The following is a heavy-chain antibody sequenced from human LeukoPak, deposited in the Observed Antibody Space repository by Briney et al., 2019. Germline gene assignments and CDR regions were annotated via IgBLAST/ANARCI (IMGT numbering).Heavy chain of an antibody. V-gene: IGHV3-66*01. J-gene: IGHJ4*02. CDR1: GFTVSSNY. CDR2: VYSGGST. Sequence: GGSLRLSCAASGFTVSSNYMSWVRQAPGKGLEWVSVVYSGGSTHYADSVKGRFTTSRDNSKNTLYLHMNSLRAEDTAVYYCATADSGSYYSGFDYWGQGTLSPSPQ. CDR3: ATADSGSYYSGFDY. D-gene: IGHD1-26*01.